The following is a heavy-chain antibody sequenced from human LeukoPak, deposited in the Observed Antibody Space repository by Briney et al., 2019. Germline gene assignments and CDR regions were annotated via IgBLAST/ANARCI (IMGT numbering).Heavy chain of an antibody. V-gene: IGHV3-7*01. D-gene: IGHD2-8*01. J-gene: IGHJ4*02. CDR2: IKQDGSEK. CDR1: GFTFSSYA. CDR3: ARDNPMVYATYDH. Sequence: GGSLRLSCAASGFTFSSYAMHWVRQAPGKGLEWVANIKQDGSEKYYVDSVKGRFTISRDNAKNSLYLQMNSLRADDTAVYYCARDNPMVYATYDHWGQGTLVTVSS.